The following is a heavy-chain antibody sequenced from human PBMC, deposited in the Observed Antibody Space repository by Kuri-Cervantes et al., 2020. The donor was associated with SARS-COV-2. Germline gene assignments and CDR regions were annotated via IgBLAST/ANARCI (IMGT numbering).Heavy chain of an antibody. V-gene: IGHV3-64*02. CDR2: ISSNGGST. Sequence: GGSLRLSCAASGFTFSSYAMHWVRQAPGKGLEYVSAISSNGGSTYYADSVKGRFTNSRDNAKNSLFLQMNSLRAEDMAMYYCAKERGYGYGFDIWGQGTMVTVSS. D-gene: IGHD3-10*01. CDR1: GFTFSSYA. J-gene: IGHJ3*02. CDR3: AKERGYGYGFDI.